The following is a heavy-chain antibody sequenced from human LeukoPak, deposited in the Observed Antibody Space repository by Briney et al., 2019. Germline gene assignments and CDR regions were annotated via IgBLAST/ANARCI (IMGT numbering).Heavy chain of an antibody. D-gene: IGHD1-26*01. Sequence: PGGSLRLSCAASGFILSDYNMNWVRQAPGKGLEWVSFIAISGSYITYADSVKGRFTISRDNAKNSLYLQMNSLRAEDTAVYYCARDLSATIRAYDNWGQGTLVTVSS. CDR3: ARDLSATIRAYDN. CDR2: IAISGSYI. CDR1: GFILSDYN. V-gene: IGHV3-21*01. J-gene: IGHJ4*02.